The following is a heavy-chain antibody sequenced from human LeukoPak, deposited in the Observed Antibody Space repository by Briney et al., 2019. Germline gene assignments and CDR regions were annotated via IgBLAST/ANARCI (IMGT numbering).Heavy chain of an antibody. V-gene: IGHV3-33*06. Sequence: PGGSLRLSCAASGFTFSSYGMHWVRQAPGKGLEWVAVIWYDGSNKYYADSVKGRFTISRDNSKNTLYLQMNSLRAEDTAVYYCAKGLRITMIVVVNDAFDIWGQGTMVTVSS. CDR1: GFTFSSYG. CDR3: AKGLRITMIVVVNDAFDI. CDR2: IWYDGSNK. J-gene: IGHJ3*02. D-gene: IGHD3-22*01.